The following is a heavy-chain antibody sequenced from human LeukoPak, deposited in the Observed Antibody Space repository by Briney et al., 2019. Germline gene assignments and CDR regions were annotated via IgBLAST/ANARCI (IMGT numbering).Heavy chain of an antibody. CDR2: IIPILGIA. CDR3: ARGRERHVLRFLEWLSYFDY. J-gene: IGHJ4*02. CDR1: GGTFSSYA. D-gene: IGHD3-3*01. V-gene: IGHV1-69*04. Sequence: SVKVSCKASGGTFSSYAIRWVRQAPGQGLEWMGRIIPILGIANYAQKFQGRVTITADKSTSTAYMELSSLRSEDTAVYYCARGRERHVLRFLEWLSYFDYWGQGTLVTVSS.